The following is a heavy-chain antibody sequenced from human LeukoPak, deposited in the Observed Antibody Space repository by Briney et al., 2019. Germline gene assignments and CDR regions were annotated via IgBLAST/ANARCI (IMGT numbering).Heavy chain of an antibody. J-gene: IGHJ6*03. CDR1: GSSINSVYS. CDR2: IYHSGST. V-gene: IGHV4-38-2*02. CDR3: ARQDYYYYYMDV. Sequence: SETLSLTCTVFGSSINSVYSWGRIRQPPGKGLEWIGSIYHSGSTYYNPSLKSRVTISVDTSKNQFSLKLSSVTAADTAVYYCARQDYYYYYMDVWGKGTTVTVSS.